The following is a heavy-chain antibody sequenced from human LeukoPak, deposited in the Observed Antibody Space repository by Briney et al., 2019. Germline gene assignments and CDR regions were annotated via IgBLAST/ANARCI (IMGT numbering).Heavy chain of an antibody. D-gene: IGHD3-22*01. CDR2: IYYSGST. J-gene: IGHJ4*02. CDR1: GGSISSHY. Sequence: SETLSLTCTVSGGSISSHYWSWIRQPSGKGLEWIGYIYYSGSTNYNPSLKSRVTISVDTSKNQFSLKLSSVTAADTAVYYCARISYYYDSSGYYSTSYYFDSWGQGTLVTVSS. V-gene: IGHV4-59*11. CDR3: ARISYYYDSSGYYSTSYYFDS.